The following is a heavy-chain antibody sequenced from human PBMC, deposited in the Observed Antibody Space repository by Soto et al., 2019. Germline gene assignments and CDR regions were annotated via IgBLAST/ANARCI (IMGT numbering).Heavy chain of an antibody. CDR3: ARRLLTTFRFDP. D-gene: IGHD4-4*01. J-gene: IGHJ5*02. Sequence: PSETLSLTCAVYGGSFSGYYWSWIRQPPGKGLEWIGEIIHSGSTNYNPSLKSRVTISVDTSKNQFSLKLSSVTAADTAVYYCARRLLTTFRFDPWGQGTLVTVSS. CDR1: GGSFSGYY. CDR2: IIHSGST. V-gene: IGHV4-34*12.